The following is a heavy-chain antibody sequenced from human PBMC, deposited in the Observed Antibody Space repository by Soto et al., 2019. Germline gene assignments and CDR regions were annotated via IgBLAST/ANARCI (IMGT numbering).Heavy chain of an antibody. J-gene: IGHJ4*02. CDR2: VYWDDDK. CDR3: ARGTVAMYRD. V-gene: IGHV2-5*02. Sequence: QITLKESGPTLVKPTQTLTLTCTFSGFSLSSSGVGVGWIRQPPGKALEWLALVYWDDDKRYSQSLKSRLTIXXDTSKNQVVLTMTNMDPVDTATYYGARGTVAMYRDWGQGTLVTVSS. CDR1: GFSLSSSGVG. D-gene: IGHD1-26*01.